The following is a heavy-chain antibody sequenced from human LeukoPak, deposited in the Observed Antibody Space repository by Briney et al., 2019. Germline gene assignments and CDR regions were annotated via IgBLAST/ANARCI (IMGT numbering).Heavy chain of an antibody. Sequence: GGSLRLSCEASGFSISDHWLTWVRQAPGKGLDWVAHINQRGSERSYVDSVKGRFTISRDNAKNSLFLQMNSLRVEGAAVYYCARGHYGLDVWGQGTTVTVSS. CDR1: GFSISDHW. J-gene: IGHJ6*02. CDR3: ARGHYGLDV. CDR2: INQRGSER. V-gene: IGHV3-7*05.